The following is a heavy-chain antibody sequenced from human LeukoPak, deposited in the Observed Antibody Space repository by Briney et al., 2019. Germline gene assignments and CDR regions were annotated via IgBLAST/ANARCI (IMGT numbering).Heavy chain of an antibody. J-gene: IGHJ4*02. V-gene: IGHV4-39*07. CDR1: GGSISSSSYY. CDR3: AMSGNTAGTDTNY. D-gene: IGHD6-19*01. Sequence: PSETLSLTCTVSGGSISSSSYYWGWIRQPPGKGLEWIGSFYYSGSTYYNPSLKSRVTISVDTSKNQFSLKLSSVTAADTAVYYCAMSGNTAGTDTNYWGQGTLVTVSS. CDR2: FYYSGST.